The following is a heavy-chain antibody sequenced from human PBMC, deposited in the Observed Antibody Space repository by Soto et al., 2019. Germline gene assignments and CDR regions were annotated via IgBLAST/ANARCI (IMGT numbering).Heavy chain of an antibody. CDR1: GGSIISSNC. CDR2: IYHSGST. V-gene: IGHV4-4*02. Sequence: SETLSLTCAVSGGSIISSNCLILFRHPPGKGLEWIGEIYHSGSTNYNPSLKSRVTISVDKSKNQFSLKLSSVTAADTAVYYCARDEVAVADTGSYGMDVWGQGTTVTVSS. CDR3: ARDEVAVADTGSYGMDV. J-gene: IGHJ6*02. D-gene: IGHD6-19*01.